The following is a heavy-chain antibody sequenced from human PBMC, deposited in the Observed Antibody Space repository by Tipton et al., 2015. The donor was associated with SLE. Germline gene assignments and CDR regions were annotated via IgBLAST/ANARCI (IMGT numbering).Heavy chain of an antibody. CDR2: IWFDGSYK. CDR1: RFTFSSYG. J-gene: IGHJ3*02. Sequence: SLRLSCAASRFTFSSYGMHWVRQAPGKGLEWVAVIWFDGSYKYYADSVKGRFIISRDNSKNTLYLQMNSLRAEDTAFFYCAKESGRRWGGLDAFDIWGQGTMVTVSS. D-gene: IGHD3-16*01. CDR3: AKESGRRWGGLDAFDI. V-gene: IGHV3-33*06.